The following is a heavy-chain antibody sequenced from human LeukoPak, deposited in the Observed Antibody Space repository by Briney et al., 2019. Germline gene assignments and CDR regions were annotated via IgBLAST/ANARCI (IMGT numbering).Heavy chain of an antibody. Sequence: PGGSLRLSCAASGFTFSSYAMSWVRQAPGKGLEWVSAISGSGGSTYYADSVKGRFTISRDNSKNTLYLQMNSLRAEDTAVYYCAKPTSRGSSSYFWYFDLWGRGTLVTVSS. CDR2: ISGSGGST. CDR3: AKPTSRGSSSYFWYFDL. CDR1: GFTFSSYA. J-gene: IGHJ2*01. D-gene: IGHD6-13*01. V-gene: IGHV3-23*01.